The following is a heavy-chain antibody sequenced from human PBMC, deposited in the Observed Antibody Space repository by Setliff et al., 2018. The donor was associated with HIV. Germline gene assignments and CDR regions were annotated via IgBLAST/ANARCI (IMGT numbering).Heavy chain of an antibody. V-gene: IGHV5-51*01. D-gene: IGHD3-22*01. Sequence: GESLKISCKGSGYSFSNYWIGWVRQMPGKGLEWMGIIQPGDSDTRYSPSFQGQVTISTDKSISTAFLQWSSLKASDTAMYYCARHSHYDRSGYYYHKMPDDAFDIWGLGTMVTVSS. CDR2: IQPGDSDT. CDR3: ARHSHYDRSGYYYHKMPDDAFDI. J-gene: IGHJ3*02. CDR1: GYSFSNYW.